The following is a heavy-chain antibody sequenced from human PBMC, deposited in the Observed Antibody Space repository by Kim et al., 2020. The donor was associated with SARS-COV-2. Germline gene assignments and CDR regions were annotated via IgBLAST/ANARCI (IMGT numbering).Heavy chain of an antibody. D-gene: IGHD3-9*01. J-gene: IGHJ4*02. CDR2: ISSSSSYI. V-gene: IGHV3-21*01. CDR1: GFTFSSYS. Sequence: GGSLRLSCAASGFTFSSYSMNWVRQAPGKGLEWVSSISSSSSYIYYADSVMGRFTISRDNAKNSLYLQMNSLRAEDTAVYYCARGGDDYDILTGYSDFDYWGQGTLVTVSS. CDR3: ARGGDDYDILTGYSDFDY.